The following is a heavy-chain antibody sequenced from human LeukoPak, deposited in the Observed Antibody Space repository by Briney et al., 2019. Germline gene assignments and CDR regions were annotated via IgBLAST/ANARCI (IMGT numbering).Heavy chain of an antibody. V-gene: IGHV3-11*04. J-gene: IGHJ4*02. CDR3: ARSSPGNYGNYQFDY. CDR1: GFTFSDYY. CDR2: ISCSTSTI. D-gene: IGHD4-11*01. Sequence: PGGSLRLSCAASGFTFSDYYMSWIRQAPGKGLEGVSYISCSTSTIYYADSLKGRFTISRHNAKNTLCLQMNSLRAEATAVYYCARSSPGNYGNYQFDYWGQGTLVTVSS.